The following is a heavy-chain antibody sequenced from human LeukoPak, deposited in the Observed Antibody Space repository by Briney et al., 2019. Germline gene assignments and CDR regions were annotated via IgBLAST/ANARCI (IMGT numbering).Heavy chain of an antibody. Sequence: ASVKVSCKASGGTFSSYAISWVRQAPGQGLEWMGGIIPIFGTANYAQKFQGRVTITADKSTSTAYMGLSSLRSEDTAVYYCARINYDILTGYYKSFDYWGQGTLVTVSS. CDR1: GGTFSSYA. D-gene: IGHD3-9*01. CDR2: IIPIFGTA. J-gene: IGHJ4*02. CDR3: ARINYDILTGYYKSFDY. V-gene: IGHV1-69*06.